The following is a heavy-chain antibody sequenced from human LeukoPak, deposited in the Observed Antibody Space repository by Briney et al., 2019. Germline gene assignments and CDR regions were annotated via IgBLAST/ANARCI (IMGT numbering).Heavy chain of an antibody. CDR2: INPSGGST. CDR1: GYAFTSYY. V-gene: IGHV1-46*01. D-gene: IGHD3-22*01. J-gene: IGHJ4*02. CDR3: ATVGTRYYYVSSGEVFHDY. Sequence: ASVKVSCKASGYAFTSYYMHWVRQAPGQGLEWMGIINPSGGSTSYAQKFQGRVTMTEDTSTDTAYMELSSLRSEDTAVYYCATVGTRYYYVSSGEVFHDYWGQGTLVTVSS.